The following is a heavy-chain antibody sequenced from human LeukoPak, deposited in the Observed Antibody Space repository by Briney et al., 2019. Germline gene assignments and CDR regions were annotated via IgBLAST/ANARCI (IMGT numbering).Heavy chain of an antibody. CDR1: GGSISSGGYY. V-gene: IGHV4-31*03. D-gene: IGHD3-3*01. Sequence: SETLSLTCTVSGGSISSGGYYWSWIRQHPGKGLEWIGYIYYSGRTYYNPSLKSRVTISVDTSKNQFSLKLSSVTAADTAVYYCARGKTIFGVLDPWGQGTLVTVSS. CDR3: ARGKTIFGVLDP. CDR2: IYYSGRT. J-gene: IGHJ5*02.